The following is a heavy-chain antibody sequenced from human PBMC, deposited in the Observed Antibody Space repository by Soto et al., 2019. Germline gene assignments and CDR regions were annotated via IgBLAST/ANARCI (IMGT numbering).Heavy chain of an antibody. CDR3: ARELESSSSPDYFDY. CDR1: GFTFSSYS. D-gene: IGHD6-6*01. Sequence: GGSLRLSCAASGFTFSSYSMNWVRQAPGKGLEWVSSISSSSSYIYYADSVKGRFTISRDNAKNSLYLQMNSLRAEDTAVYYCARELESSSSPDYFDYWGQGTLVTVSS. V-gene: IGHV3-21*01. CDR2: ISSSSSYI. J-gene: IGHJ4*02.